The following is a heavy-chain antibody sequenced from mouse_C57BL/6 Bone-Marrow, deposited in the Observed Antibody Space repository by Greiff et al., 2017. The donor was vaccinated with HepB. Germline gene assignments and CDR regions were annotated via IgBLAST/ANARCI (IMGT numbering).Heavy chain of an antibody. D-gene: IGHD1-1*01. Sequence: VKLQESGAELARPGASVKLSCKASGYTFTSYGISWVKQRTGQGLEWIGEIYPRSGNTYYNEKFKGKATLTADKSSSTAYMELRSLTSEDSAVYFCARYTTVIATRWYFDVWGTGTTVTVSS. J-gene: IGHJ1*03. V-gene: IGHV1-81*01. CDR1: GYTFTSYG. CDR2: IYPRSGNT. CDR3: ARYTTVIATRWYFDV.